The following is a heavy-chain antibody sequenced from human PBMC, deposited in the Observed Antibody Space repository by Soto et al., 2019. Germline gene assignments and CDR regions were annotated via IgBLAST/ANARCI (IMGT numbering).Heavy chain of an antibody. CDR3: ARWPQLEPRFDY. V-gene: IGHV4-31*03. J-gene: IGHJ4*02. CDR1: GGSISSGGYY. CDR2: VYYSGST. Sequence: QVPLQESGPGLVKPSQTLSLTCTVSGGSISSGGYYWSWIRQHPGKGLEWIGYVYYSGSTYYNPSLKSRVTISVDTSKHQFSLKLSSVTAADTAVYYCARWPQLEPRFDYWGQGTLVTVSS. D-gene: IGHD1-1*01.